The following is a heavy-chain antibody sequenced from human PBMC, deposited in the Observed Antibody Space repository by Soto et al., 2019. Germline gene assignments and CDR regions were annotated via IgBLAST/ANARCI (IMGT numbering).Heavy chain of an antibody. J-gene: IGHJ4*02. V-gene: IGHV3-23*01. D-gene: IGHD1-26*01. Sequence: GGSLRLSCAASGFTFSSYAMSWVRQAPGKGLEWVSAISGSGGSTYYADSVKGRFTISRDNSKNTLYLQMNSLRAEDTAVYYCARTVSEGELLFDYWGQGTLVTVSS. CDR2: ISGSGGST. CDR3: ARTVSEGELLFDY. CDR1: GFTFSSYA.